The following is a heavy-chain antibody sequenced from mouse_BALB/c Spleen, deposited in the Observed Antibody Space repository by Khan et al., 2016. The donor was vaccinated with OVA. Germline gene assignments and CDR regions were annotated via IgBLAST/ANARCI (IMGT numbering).Heavy chain of an antibody. CDR3: ARAGYGGFAY. CDR2: ISDGGSYT. J-gene: IGHJ3*01. V-gene: IGHV5-4*02. CDR1: GFTFSDYY. Sequence: EVELVESGGGLVKPGGSLKLSCAASGFTFSDYYMYWVRQTPEKRLEWVATISDGGSYTYYPDSVKGRFTISRDNAKNNLYLQMSSLKSEDTAMYYCARAGYGGFAYGGQGTLVTGSA. D-gene: IGHD1-1*02.